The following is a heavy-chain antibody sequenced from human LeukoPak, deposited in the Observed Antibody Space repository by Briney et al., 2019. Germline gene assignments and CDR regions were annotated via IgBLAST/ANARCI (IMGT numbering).Heavy chain of an antibody. Sequence: PSETLSLTCTFSGGSISSYYWSWIRQPAGKGLEWIGRIHTSGSTNYNPSLKSRVTMSVDTSKNQFSLKLSSVTAVDTAVYYCARDHHRRLYDSQARDTFDIWGQGTLVTVSS. D-gene: IGHD3-22*01. CDR1: GGSISSYY. J-gene: IGHJ3*02. CDR3: ARDHHRRLYDSQARDTFDI. V-gene: IGHV4-4*07. CDR2: IHTSGST.